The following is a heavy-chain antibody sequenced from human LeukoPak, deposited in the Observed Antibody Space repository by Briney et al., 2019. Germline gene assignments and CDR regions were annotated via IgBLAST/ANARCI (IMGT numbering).Heavy chain of an antibody. Sequence: PSETLSLTCTVSGGSISTYYWNWIRQCPGKGLVGFGNLYYSGSTNYNPSRTSRVTISVYTSKNQFSLKLSSVTAADTAVYYCARLEWELNFDYWGQGTLVTVSS. CDR1: GGSISTYY. CDR2: LYYSGST. CDR3: ARLEWELNFDY. J-gene: IGHJ4*02. V-gene: IGHV4-59*08. D-gene: IGHD1-26*01.